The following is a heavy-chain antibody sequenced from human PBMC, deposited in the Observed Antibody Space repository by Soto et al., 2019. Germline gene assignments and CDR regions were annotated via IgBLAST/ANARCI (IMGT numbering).Heavy chain of an antibody. CDR2: ISAYNGNT. V-gene: IGHV1-18*04. J-gene: IGHJ6*02. CDR3: ARDSYCSGGSCYLNSDYYYGMDV. D-gene: IGHD2-15*01. Sequence: GASVKVSCKASGYTFTSYGISWVRQAPGQGLEWMGWISAYNGNTNYAQKLQGRVTMTTDTSTSTAYMELRSLRSDDTAVYYCARDSYCSGGSCYLNSDYYYGMDVWGQGTTVTVSS. CDR1: GYTFTSYG.